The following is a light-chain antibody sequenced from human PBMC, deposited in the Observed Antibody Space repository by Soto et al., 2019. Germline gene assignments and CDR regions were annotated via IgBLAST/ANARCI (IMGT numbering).Light chain of an antibody. CDR1: QSVRSNY. Sequence: DIVLTQSPATLSLSPGERATLSCRASQSVRSNYLAWFQQKPGQAPRLLIYAASSRATGIPDRFIGSGSGTDFTLSITRLEPEDFAVYYCQQYVSSPKTFGQGTKVDIK. J-gene: IGKJ1*01. V-gene: IGKV3-20*01. CDR3: QQYVSSPKT. CDR2: AAS.